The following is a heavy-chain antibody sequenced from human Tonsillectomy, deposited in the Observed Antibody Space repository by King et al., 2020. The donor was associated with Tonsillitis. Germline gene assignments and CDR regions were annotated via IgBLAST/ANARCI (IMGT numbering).Heavy chain of an antibody. CDR1: GFTFFSYG. V-gene: IGHV3-30*18. CDR2: ISYDGSNK. D-gene: IGHD2-15*01. J-gene: IGHJ5*02. CDR3: AKSAVGYCSGGSCFDPFEP. Sequence: VQLVESGGGVVQPGRSLRLSCAASGFTFFSYGMHWVRQAPGKGLEWVAVISYDGSNKYYADSVKGRFTISRDNPKNTLFLQMNSLRAEDTAVYYCAKSAVGYCSGGSCFDPFEPWGQGTLVTVSS.